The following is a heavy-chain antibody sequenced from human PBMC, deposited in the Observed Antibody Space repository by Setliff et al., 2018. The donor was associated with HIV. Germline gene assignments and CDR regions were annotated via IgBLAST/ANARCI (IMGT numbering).Heavy chain of an antibody. J-gene: IGHJ6*03. Sequence: GGSLRLSCAASGFTVSSYYMSWVRQAPGKGLEWVSTIYSDGNTYHADSVKGRFTLSRDNSENSLFLQLDSLRDEDTAVYYCARSQGIGNYHMDVWGTGTTVTVSS. D-gene: IGHD2-15*01. V-gene: IGHV3-66*01. CDR1: GFTVSSYY. CDR2: IYSDGNT. CDR3: ARSQGIGNYHMDV.